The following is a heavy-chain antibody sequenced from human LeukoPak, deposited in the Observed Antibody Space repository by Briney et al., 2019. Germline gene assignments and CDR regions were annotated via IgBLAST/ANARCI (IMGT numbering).Heavy chain of an antibody. CDR1: GGSISSYY. D-gene: IGHD1-7*01. Sequence: PSETLSLTCTVSGGSISSYYWSWIRQPPGKGLEWIGYIYTSGSTNYNPSLKSRVTISVDTSKNQFSLKLSSVTAADTAVYYCARIGKLELTTDYWGQGALVTVSS. V-gene: IGHV4-4*09. CDR3: ARIGKLELTTDY. CDR2: IYTSGST. J-gene: IGHJ4*02.